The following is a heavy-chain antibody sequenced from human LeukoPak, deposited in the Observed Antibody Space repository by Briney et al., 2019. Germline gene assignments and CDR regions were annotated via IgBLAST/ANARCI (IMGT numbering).Heavy chain of an antibody. V-gene: IGHV3-30-3*01. CDR2: ISYDGSNK. Sequence: PAGSLRLSCAASGFTFSSYAMHWVRQAPGKGLEWVAVISYDGSNKYYADSVKGRFTISRDNSKNTLYLQMNSLRAEDTAVYYCARDLFNGMDVWGQGTTVTVSS. CDR3: ARDLFNGMDV. J-gene: IGHJ6*02. CDR1: GFTFSSYA.